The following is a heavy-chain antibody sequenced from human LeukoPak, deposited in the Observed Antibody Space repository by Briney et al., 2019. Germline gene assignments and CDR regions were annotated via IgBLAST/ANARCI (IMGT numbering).Heavy chain of an antibody. J-gene: IGHJ1*01. D-gene: IGHD6-13*01. Sequence: GGSLRLSCAASGFTVSSNYMAWVRQAPGKGLEWVANIKQDGSEKYYVDSVKGRFTISRDNAKNSLYLQMNSLRAEDTAVYYCARVKTYSSSWYSSSEYFQHWGQGTLVTVSS. V-gene: IGHV3-7*01. CDR2: IKQDGSEK. CDR1: GFTVSSNY. CDR3: ARVKTYSSSWYSSSEYFQH.